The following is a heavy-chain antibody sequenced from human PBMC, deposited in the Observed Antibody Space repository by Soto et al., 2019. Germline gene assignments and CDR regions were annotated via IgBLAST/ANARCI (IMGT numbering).Heavy chain of an antibody. CDR1: GGSFSGYY. CDR2: INHSGST. V-gene: IGHV4-34*01. CDR3: ARGLTAAGTPYYFDY. D-gene: IGHD6-13*01. Sequence: PSETLSLTCAVYGGSFSGYYWSWIRQPPGKGLEWIGEINHSGSTNYNPSLKSRVTISVDTSKNQFSLKLSSVTAADTAVYYCARGLTAAGTPYYFDYWGQGTLVTVSS. J-gene: IGHJ4*02.